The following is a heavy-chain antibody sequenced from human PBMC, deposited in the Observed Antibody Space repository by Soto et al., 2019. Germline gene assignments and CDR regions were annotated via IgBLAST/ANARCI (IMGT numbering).Heavy chain of an antibody. CDR1: GYTFTTYG. V-gene: IGHV1-2*04. CDR2: INPNSGDT. D-gene: IGHD2-15*01. J-gene: IGHJ4*02. CDR3: ARVKRGYCSGGSCYLFDY. Sequence: ASVKVSCKASGYTFTTYGISWVRQAPGQGIEWMGWINPNSGDTNYAQKFQGWVTMTRDTSISTAYMELSRLRSDDTAVYYCARVKRGYCSGGSCYLFDYWGQGTLVTVSS.